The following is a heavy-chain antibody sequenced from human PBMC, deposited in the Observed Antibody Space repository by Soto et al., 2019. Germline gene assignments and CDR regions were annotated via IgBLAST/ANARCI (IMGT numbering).Heavy chain of an antibody. CDR2: FRSAAYAATT. CDR3: ARDTVSSYGRGYFFDS. D-gene: IGHD3-16*01. J-gene: IGHJ5*01. Sequence: PGGSLRLSCTASGFTFTDHAMSWFRQAPGKGLEWVGFFRSAAYAATTEYAASVKGRFAISRDDYKSITYLQMNSLKTEDTAVYYCARDTVSSYGRGYFFDSWGQGILVTVSS. V-gene: IGHV3-49*03. CDR1: GFTFTDHA.